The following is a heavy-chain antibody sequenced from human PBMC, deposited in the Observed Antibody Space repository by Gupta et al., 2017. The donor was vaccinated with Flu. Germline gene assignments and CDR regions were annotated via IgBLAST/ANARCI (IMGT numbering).Heavy chain of an antibody. V-gene: IGHV4-39*01. J-gene: IGHJ6*03. CDR3: ARHRSVTGYCSSTSCHYYYMDV. Sequence: RQPPGKGLEWIGSIYYSGSTYYNPSLKSRVTISVDTSKNQFSLKLSSVTAADTAVYYCARHRSVTGYCSSTSCHYYYMDVWGKGTTVTVSS. CDR2: IYYSGST. D-gene: IGHD2-2*01.